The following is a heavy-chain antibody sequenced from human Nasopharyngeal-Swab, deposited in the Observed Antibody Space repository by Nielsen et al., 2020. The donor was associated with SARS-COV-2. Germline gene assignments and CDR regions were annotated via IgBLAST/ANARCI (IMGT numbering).Heavy chain of an antibody. D-gene: IGHD3-16*01. CDR2: INSDGSST. V-gene: IGHV3-74*01. CDR3: TRELGIP. J-gene: IGHJ5*02. CDR1: GFTFSSHW. Sequence: GESLKISCAASGFTFSSHWMHWFRQAPGKGLVWVSRINSDGSSTSYVDSVKGRFTISRDNTKNALYLQMNSLRDEDTAVYYCTRELGIPWGQGTLVTVSS.